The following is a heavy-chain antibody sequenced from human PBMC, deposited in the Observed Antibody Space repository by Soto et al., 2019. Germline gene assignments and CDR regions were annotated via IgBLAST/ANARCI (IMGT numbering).Heavy chain of an antibody. CDR1: GYTFTSYA. J-gene: IGHJ3*02. D-gene: IGHD2-15*01. CDR2: INADNGNT. CDR3: ARETVVAADNDAFDI. Sequence: ASVKVSCKASGYTFTSYAMHWVRQAPGQRLEWMGWINADNGNTKYSQKFQGRVTITRDTSASTAYMELSSLRSEDTAVYYCARETVVAADNDAFDIWGQGTMVTVSS. V-gene: IGHV1-3*01.